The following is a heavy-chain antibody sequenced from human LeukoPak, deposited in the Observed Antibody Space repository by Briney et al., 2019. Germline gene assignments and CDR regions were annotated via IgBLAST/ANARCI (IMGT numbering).Heavy chain of an antibody. Sequence: GGSLRLSCAASGFTFSSYAMSWVRQAPGKGLEWVSAISGSGGSTYYADSVKGRFTISRDNSKNTLYLQMNSLRAEDTAVYYCAKDGYSSGRYLGDSWGQGTLVTVSS. CDR2: ISGSGGST. V-gene: IGHV3-23*01. CDR3: AKDGYSSGRYLGDS. J-gene: IGHJ4*02. D-gene: IGHD6-19*01. CDR1: GFTFSSYA.